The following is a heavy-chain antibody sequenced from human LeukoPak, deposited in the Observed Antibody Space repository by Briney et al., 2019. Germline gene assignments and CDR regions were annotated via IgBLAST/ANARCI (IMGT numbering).Heavy chain of an antibody. D-gene: IGHD2-15*01. Sequence: SETLSLTCTVSGGSISSYYWSWIRQPAGKGLEWIGRIYTSGSTNYNPSLKSRVTMSVDTSKNQFSLKLSSVTAADTAVYYCAREGCSGGSCYYYYYYYMDVWGKGTTVTVS. CDR1: GGSISSYY. CDR2: IYTSGST. V-gene: IGHV4-4*07. J-gene: IGHJ6*03. CDR3: AREGCSGGSCYYYYYYYMDV.